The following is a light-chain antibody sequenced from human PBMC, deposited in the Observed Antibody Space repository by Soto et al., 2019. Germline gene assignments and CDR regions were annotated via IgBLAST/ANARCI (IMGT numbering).Light chain of an antibody. Sequence: EIVLTQSPATLSLSPGERATLSCRARQSVSSYLAWYQQKPGKAPRLLIYDASNRATVIPARFSGSGSWTDFTPTISSLEPEYFAVYYCQQRSNWPPTFGQGTRLEIK. CDR2: DAS. CDR3: QQRSNWPPT. V-gene: IGKV3-11*01. J-gene: IGKJ5*01. CDR1: QSVSSY.